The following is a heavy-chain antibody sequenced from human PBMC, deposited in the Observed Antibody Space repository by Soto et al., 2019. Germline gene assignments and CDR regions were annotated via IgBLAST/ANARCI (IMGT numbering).Heavy chain of an antibody. D-gene: IGHD3-10*01. CDR3: ARLLLWFGELSYIVDY. CDR2: INPDGSTT. Sequence: GGSLRLSCAASGFTFSSYWMHWVRQAPGKGLVWVSRINPDGSTTNYADSVKGRFTISVDTSKNQFSLKLSSVTAADTAVYYCARLLLWFGELSYIVDYWGQGTLVTVSS. J-gene: IGHJ4*02. CDR1: GFTFSSYW. V-gene: IGHV3-74*01.